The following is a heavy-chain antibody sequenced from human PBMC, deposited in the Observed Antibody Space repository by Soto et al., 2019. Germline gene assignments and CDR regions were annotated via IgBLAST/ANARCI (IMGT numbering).Heavy chain of an antibody. J-gene: IGHJ5*02. CDR1: GGSISSDAYS. CDR3: ARAQQQLFDGSWFDP. CDR2: IYHSGST. V-gene: IGHV4-30-2*01. D-gene: IGHD6-13*01. Sequence: QLHLQESGSGLVKPSQTLSLTCAVSGGSISSDAYSWSWIRQPPGKGLEWIGYIYHSGSTYYNPSLENRVTISVDGSNNQFSLKLNSVTAADTAVYYCARAQQQLFDGSWFDPWGQGTLVTVSS.